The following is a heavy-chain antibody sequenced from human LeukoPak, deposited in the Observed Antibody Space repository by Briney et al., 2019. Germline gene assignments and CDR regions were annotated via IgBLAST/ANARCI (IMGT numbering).Heavy chain of an antibody. J-gene: IGHJ2*01. CDR3: ARVSLNWYFDL. Sequence: SETLSLTCTFSGDSISSYYWNWIRQPAGKGLEWIGRLYPSGSTDYNPSLKSRVTLSLDTSKNQFSLQLTSVTAADTAVYYCARVSLNWYFDLWGRGTLVTVSS. V-gene: IGHV4-4*07. CDR2: LYPSGST. CDR1: GDSISSYY.